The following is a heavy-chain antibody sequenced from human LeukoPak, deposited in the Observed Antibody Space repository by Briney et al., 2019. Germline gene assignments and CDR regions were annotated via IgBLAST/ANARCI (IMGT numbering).Heavy chain of an antibody. CDR3: ARRGWDGGDADAFDI. CDR1: GYSFTSYW. V-gene: IGHV5-51*01. CDR2: IYPGYSDT. Sequence: GEALKISWKGSGYSFTSYWIGWVRQVPGKGLGWMGIIYPGYSDTRYSPSFQGQVTISDDKSISTAYLQWSSLKASDTALYYCARRGWDGGDADAFDIWGQGTMVTVSS. J-gene: IGHJ3*02. D-gene: IGHD2-21*02.